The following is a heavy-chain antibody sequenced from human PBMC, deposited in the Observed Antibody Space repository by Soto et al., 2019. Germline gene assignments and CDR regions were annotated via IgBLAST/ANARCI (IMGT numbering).Heavy chain of an antibody. D-gene: IGHD3-16*01. Sequence: GASVKVSCKASGYTFTSYAMHLVRQAPGQRLEWMGWINACNGNTKYSQKFQGRVTITRDTSPSTAYMELSSLKSEDTAVCYCARVRIWGLGYGMDVGGKGTTVTVS. V-gene: IGHV1-3*01. CDR3: ARVRIWGLGYGMDV. CDR1: GYTFTSYA. CDR2: INACNGNT. J-gene: IGHJ6*04.